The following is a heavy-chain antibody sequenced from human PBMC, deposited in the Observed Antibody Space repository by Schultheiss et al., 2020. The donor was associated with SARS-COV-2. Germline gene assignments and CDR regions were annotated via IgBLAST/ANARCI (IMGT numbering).Heavy chain of an antibody. D-gene: IGHD4-17*01. CDR2: ISAYNGNT. V-gene: IGHV1-18*01. Sequence: ASVKVSCKASGYTFTSYAMNWVRQAPGQGLEWMGWISAYNGNTNYAQKLQGRVTMTTDTSTSTAYMELSRLRSDDTAVYYCARDQGHGDYVSYYYGMDVWGQGTTVTVSS. CDR3: ARDQGHGDYVSYYYGMDV. J-gene: IGHJ6*02. CDR1: GYTFTSYA.